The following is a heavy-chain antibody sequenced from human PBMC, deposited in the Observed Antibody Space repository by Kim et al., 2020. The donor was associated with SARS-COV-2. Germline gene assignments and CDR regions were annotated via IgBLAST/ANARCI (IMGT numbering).Heavy chain of an antibody. D-gene: IGHD6-6*01. Sequence: GGSLRLSCAASGFTFSSYGMHWVRQAPGKGLEWVAVISYDGSNKYYADSVKGRFTISRDNSKNTLYLQMNSLRAEDTAVYYCAGLGWQLPEEYYGMDVWGQGTTVTVSS. CDR3: AGLGWQLPEEYYGMDV. CDR1: GFTFSSYG. CDR2: ISYDGSNK. V-gene: IGHV3-30*03. J-gene: IGHJ6*02.